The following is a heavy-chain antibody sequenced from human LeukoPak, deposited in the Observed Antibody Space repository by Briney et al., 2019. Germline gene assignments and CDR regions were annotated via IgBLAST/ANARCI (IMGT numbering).Heavy chain of an antibody. CDR3: ASYTGRAAEYFQH. CDR2: IYYSGST. V-gene: IGHV4-59*08. CDR1: GGSISSYY. Sequence: SETLSLTCTVPGGSISSYYWSWIRQPPGKGLEWIGYIYYSGSTNYNPSLKSRVTISVDTSKNQFSLKLSSVTAADTAVYYCASYTGRAAEYFQHWGQGTLVTVSS. D-gene: IGHD2-8*02. J-gene: IGHJ1*01.